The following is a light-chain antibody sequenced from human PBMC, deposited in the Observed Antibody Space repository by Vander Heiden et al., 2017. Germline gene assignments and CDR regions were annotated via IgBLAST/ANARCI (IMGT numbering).Light chain of an antibody. V-gene: IGLV2-23*03. CDR3: CSYAGSSPV. CDR1: SSDVGSYNL. J-gene: IGLJ1*01. CDR2: EGS. Sequence: SALTQPASVSGSPGQPLTISCTGTSSDVGSYNLVSWYQQHPGKAPKLMIYEGSKRPSGVSNRFSGSKSGNTASLTISGLQAEDEADYYCCSYAGSSPVFGTGTKVTVL.